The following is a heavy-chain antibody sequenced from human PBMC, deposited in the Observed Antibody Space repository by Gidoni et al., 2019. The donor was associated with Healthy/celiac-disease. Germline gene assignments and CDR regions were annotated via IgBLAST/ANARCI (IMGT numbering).Heavy chain of an antibody. CDR2: IGSSSSYI. V-gene: IGHV3-21*01. CDR3: ASGDVLLWFGEPLW. CDR1: GLTFGSYI. D-gene: IGHD3-10*01. J-gene: IGHJ4*02. Sequence: EGQLVESGGGLVKHGGSLSPSWEASGLTFGSYIMNWVRQAPGKGLEWVSSIGSSSSYIYYADSVKGRFTISRDNAKNSLYLQRNSLRAEDTAVYYCASGDVLLWFGEPLWWGQGTLVTVSS.